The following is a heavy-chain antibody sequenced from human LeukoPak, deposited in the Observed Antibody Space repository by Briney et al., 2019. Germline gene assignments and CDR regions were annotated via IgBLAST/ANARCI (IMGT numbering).Heavy chain of an antibody. D-gene: IGHD3-3*01. CDR2: IWYDGSQR. J-gene: IGHJ4*02. CDR1: GFTMKNFG. Sequence: GTSLRLSCAVSGFTMKNFGMHWVRQAPGKGLEWVAVIWYDGSQRHYIDSVKGRFAISRENSMNTLSLEMNSLRVEDTAVYYCVRGADMNYNFENSFYFDSWGQGALVIVSS. V-gene: IGHV3-33*01. CDR3: VRGADMNYNFENSFYFDS.